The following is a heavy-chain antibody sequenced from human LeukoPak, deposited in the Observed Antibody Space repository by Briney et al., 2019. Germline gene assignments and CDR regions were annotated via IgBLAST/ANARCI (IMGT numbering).Heavy chain of an antibody. CDR3: ASNSGYDLVDAFDI. V-gene: IGHV4-30-4*08. J-gene: IGHJ3*02. CDR1: GGSISSGDYY. D-gene: IGHD5-12*01. Sequence: SQTLSLTCTVSGGSISSGDYYWSWIRQPPGKGLEWIGYIYSSGSTYYNPSLKSRVTISVDTSKNQFSLKLSSVTAADTAVYYCASNSGYDLVDAFDIWGQGTMVTVSS. CDR2: IYSSGST.